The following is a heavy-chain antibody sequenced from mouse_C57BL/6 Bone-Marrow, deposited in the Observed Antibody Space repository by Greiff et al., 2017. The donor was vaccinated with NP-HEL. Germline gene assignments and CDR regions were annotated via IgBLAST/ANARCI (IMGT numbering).Heavy chain of an antibody. CDR3: ARQDYKVYVDY. Sequence: EVKLVESGGDLVKPGGSLKLSCAASGFTFSSYGMSWVRQTPDKRLEWVATISSGGSYTYYPDSVKGRFTISRDNAKNTLYLQMSSLKSEDTAMYYCARQDYKVYVDYWGQGTTLTVSS. CDR1: GFTFSSYG. J-gene: IGHJ2*01. CDR2: ISSGGSYT. D-gene: IGHD1-3*01. V-gene: IGHV5-6*01.